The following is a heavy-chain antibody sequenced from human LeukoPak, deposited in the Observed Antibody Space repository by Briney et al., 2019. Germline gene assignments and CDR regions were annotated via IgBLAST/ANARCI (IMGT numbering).Heavy chain of an antibody. Sequence: GASGKVSCKASGYTFTSYYMHWVRQAPGQGLEWMGIINPSGGSTSYAQKFQGRVTMTRDTSTSTVYMELSSLRSEDTAVYYCAREVGDIVVVPAAMFYWFDPWGQGTLVTVSS. V-gene: IGHV1-46*01. CDR3: AREVGDIVVVPAAMFYWFDP. CDR2: INPSGGST. J-gene: IGHJ5*02. D-gene: IGHD2-2*01. CDR1: GYTFTSYY.